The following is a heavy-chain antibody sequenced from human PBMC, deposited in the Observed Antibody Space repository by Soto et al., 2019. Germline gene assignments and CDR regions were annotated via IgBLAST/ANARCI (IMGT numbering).Heavy chain of an antibody. Sequence: HPGGSLRLSCAASGFTFSSYAMHWVRQAPGKGLEWVAVISYDGSNKYYADSVKGRFTISRDNSKNTLYLQMNSLRAEDTAVYYCARDRTQNYYDPEDAFDIWGQGTMVTVSS. CDR3: ARDRTQNYYDPEDAFDI. CDR2: ISYDGSNK. CDR1: GFTFSSYA. D-gene: IGHD3-22*01. J-gene: IGHJ3*02. V-gene: IGHV3-30-3*01.